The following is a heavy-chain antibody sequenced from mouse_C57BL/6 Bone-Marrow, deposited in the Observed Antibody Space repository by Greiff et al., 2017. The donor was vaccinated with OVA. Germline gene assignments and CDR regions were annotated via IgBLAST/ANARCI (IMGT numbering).Heavy chain of an antibody. CDR2: IDPATGGT. CDR1: GYTFTDYE. D-gene: IGHD2-5*01. Sequence: VQLQESGAELVRPGASVTLSCKASGYTFTDYEMHWVKQTPVHGLEWIGAIDPATGGTAYNQKFKGKAILTADKSSSTAYMELRSLTSEDSAVYYCTRGYSKYYAMDYWGQGTSVTVSS. CDR3: TRGYSKYYAMDY. J-gene: IGHJ4*01. V-gene: IGHV1-15*01.